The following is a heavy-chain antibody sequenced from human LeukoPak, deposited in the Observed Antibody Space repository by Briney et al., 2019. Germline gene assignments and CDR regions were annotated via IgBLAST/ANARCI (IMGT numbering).Heavy chain of an antibody. CDR1: GGSISSSSYY. J-gene: IGHJ4*02. CDR2: IYYSGST. CDR3: ARGPRGAAAGNDY. Sequence: SETLSLTCTVSGGSISSSSYYWGWIRQPPGKGLEWIGSIYYSGSTYYNPSLKSRVTISVDTSKNQFSLKLSSVTAADTAVYYCARGPRGAAAGNDYWGQGTLVTVSS. V-gene: IGHV4-39*07. D-gene: IGHD6-13*01.